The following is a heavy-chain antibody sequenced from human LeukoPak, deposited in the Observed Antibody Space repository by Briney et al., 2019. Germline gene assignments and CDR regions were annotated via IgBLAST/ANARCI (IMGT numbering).Heavy chain of an antibody. J-gene: IGHJ4*02. CDR1: GGSISSYY. Sequence: SETLSLTCTVSGGSISSYYWSWIRQPPGKGLAWIGYIYYSGSTNYNPSLKSRVTISVDTSKNQFSLKLSSVTAADTAVYYCARARSGSGWYGGRYYFDYWGQGTLVTVSS. CDR3: ARARSGSGWYGGRYYFDY. D-gene: IGHD6-19*01. CDR2: IYYSGST. V-gene: IGHV4-59*01.